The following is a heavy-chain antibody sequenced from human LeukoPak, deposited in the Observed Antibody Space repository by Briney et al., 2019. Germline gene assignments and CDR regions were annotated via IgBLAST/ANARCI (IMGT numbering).Heavy chain of an antibody. D-gene: IGHD3-10*01. J-gene: IGHJ6*03. CDR3: ARSGSYYQDAYYYYMDV. CDR1: GGTFSSYA. V-gene: IGHV1-69*05. Sequence: VASVKVSCKASGGTFSSYAISWVRQAPGQGLEWMGGIIPLFGTANYAQKVQGRVTITTDESTSTAYMELSSLRSEDTAVYYCARSGSYYQDAYYYYMDVWGKGTTVTVSS. CDR2: IIPLFGTA.